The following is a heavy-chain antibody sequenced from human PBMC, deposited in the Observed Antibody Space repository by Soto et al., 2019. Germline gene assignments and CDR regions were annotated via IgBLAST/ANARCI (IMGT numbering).Heavy chain of an antibody. CDR2: IYYSGST. CDR3: ARFYCSSTSCPLDY. CDR1: GGSISSYY. Sequence: SETLSLTCTVSGGSISSYYWSWIRQPPGKGLEWIGYIYYSGSTNYNPSLKSRVTISVDTSKNQFSLKLSSVTAADTAVYYCARFYCSSTSCPLDYWGQGTLVTVSS. V-gene: IGHV4-59*01. D-gene: IGHD2-2*01. J-gene: IGHJ4*02.